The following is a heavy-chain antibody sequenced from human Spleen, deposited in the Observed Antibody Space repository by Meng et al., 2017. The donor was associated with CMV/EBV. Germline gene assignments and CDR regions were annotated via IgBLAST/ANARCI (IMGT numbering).Heavy chain of an antibody. CDR2: ISASGDDT. V-gene: IGHV3-23*01. J-gene: IGHJ4*02. CDR1: GFAFSTSA. D-gene: IGHD3-3*02. CDR3: AKVNRRAPALVEN. Sequence: GGSLRLSCAASGFAFSTSAMSWVRQTPGKGPEWVSAISASGDDTFYGDSVRGRFTISRDNSKNTLYLQMKSLRVEDTALYYCAKVNRRAPALVENWGQGSLVTVSS.